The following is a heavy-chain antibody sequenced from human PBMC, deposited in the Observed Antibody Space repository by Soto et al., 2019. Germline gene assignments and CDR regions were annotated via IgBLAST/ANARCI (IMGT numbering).Heavy chain of an antibody. CDR3: AKDKTTVTTALYSRYWYFDL. CDR1: GFTFSSYA. J-gene: IGHJ2*01. Sequence: EVQLLESGGGLVQPGGSLRLSCAASGFTFSSYAMSWVRQAPGKGLEWVSAISGSGGSTYYADSVKGRFTISRDNSKNTVYLQMNRLRAEDTAVYYCAKDKTTVTTALYSRYWYFDLWGRGTLVTVSS. D-gene: IGHD4-17*01. CDR2: ISGSGGST. V-gene: IGHV3-23*01.